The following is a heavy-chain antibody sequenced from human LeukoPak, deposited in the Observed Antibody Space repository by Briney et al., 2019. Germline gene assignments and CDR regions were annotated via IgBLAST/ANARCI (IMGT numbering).Heavy chain of an antibody. CDR1: GGSISSGDYY. CDR3: ARGFLDGRPEYYFDY. D-gene: IGHD3/OR15-3a*01. Sequence: SQTLSLTCTVSGGSISSGDYYWSWIRQPPGKGLEWIGYIYYSGSTYYNPSLKSRVTISVDTSKNQFSLKLSSVTAADTAVYYCARGFLDGRPEYYFDYWDQGTLVTVSS. V-gene: IGHV4-30-4*08. CDR2: IYYSGST. J-gene: IGHJ4*02.